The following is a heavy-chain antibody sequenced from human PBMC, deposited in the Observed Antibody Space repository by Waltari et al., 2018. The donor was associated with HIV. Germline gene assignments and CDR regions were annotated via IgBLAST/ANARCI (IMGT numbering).Heavy chain of an antibody. J-gene: IGHJ6*02. Sequence: QVQLVESGGGVVQPGRSPRLSCAVSGLTFSSYGMHWVRQAPGKGLEWVAVIWYDGSKKYYADSVKGRFTISRDNSKNTLYLQMNSLRDEDTAVYYCARGVHDFYYGMDVWGQGTSVTVSS. CDR3: ARGVHDFYYGMDV. V-gene: IGHV3-33*01. CDR1: GLTFSSYG. CDR2: IWYDGSKK.